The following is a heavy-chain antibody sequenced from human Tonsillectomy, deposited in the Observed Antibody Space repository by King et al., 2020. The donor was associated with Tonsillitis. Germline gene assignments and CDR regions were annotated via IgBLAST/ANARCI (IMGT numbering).Heavy chain of an antibody. CDR1: GFTFSSYA. CDR3: ARGLQGQNDC. V-gene: IGHV3-30*04. J-gene: IGHJ4*02. CDR2: ISYDGSNK. Sequence: QLVQSGGGVVQPGRSLRLSCAASGFTFSSYAMHWVRQAPGKGLEWVAVISYDGSNKYYADSVKGRFTISRDNSKNTLYMQMNSLRAEDTAVYYCARGLQGQNDCWGQGTLVTVSS. D-gene: IGHD4-11*01.